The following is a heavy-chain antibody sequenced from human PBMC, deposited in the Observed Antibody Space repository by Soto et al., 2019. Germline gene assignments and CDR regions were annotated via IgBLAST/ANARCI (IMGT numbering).Heavy chain of an antibody. CDR3: ATPYSSSWAYYFDS. D-gene: IGHD6-13*01. Sequence: PSETLSLTCAVSGGSITSSSFYWGWIRQPPGKGLEWIGSLYYSGSTYYNPSLKSRVTISVDTSKNQFSLKLSSVTAADTAVYYCATPYSSSWAYYFDSWGQGTLVTVS. J-gene: IGHJ4*02. V-gene: IGHV4-39*01. CDR2: LYYSGST. CDR1: GGSITSSSFY.